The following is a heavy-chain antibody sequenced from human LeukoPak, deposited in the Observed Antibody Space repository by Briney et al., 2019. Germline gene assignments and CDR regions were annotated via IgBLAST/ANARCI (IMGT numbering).Heavy chain of an antibody. Sequence: PGGSLRLSCAASGFSFSDSWMDWVRQAPGKGLEWVANIKPDGSELYYVDAVKGRFTISRDNAKNSLYLQMNSLRADDTAVYYCTRSLDYWGQGTLVTVSS. V-gene: IGHV3-7*02. J-gene: IGHJ4*02. CDR3: TRSLDY. D-gene: IGHD6-19*01. CDR2: IKPDGSEL. CDR1: GFSFSDSW.